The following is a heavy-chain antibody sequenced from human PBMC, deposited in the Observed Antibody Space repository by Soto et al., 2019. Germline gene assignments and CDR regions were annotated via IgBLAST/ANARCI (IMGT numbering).Heavy chain of an antibody. V-gene: IGHV4-59*01. D-gene: IGHD7-27*01. Sequence: QVQLQESGPGLVKPSETLSLTCTVSGGSISSYYWSWIRQPPGKGLDWIGYIYYSGSTNYNPSLKRRVTISVDTSKNQFSLKLSSVTAADTAVYYCARSTGDLDYWGQGTLVTVSS. J-gene: IGHJ4*02. CDR2: IYYSGST. CDR1: GGSISSYY. CDR3: ARSTGDLDY.